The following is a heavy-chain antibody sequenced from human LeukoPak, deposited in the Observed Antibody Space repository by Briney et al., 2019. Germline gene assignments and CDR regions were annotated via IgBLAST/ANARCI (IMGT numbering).Heavy chain of an antibody. D-gene: IGHD6-19*01. Sequence: PGRSLRLSCTASGFTFGDYILSWVRQAPGKGLEWVGFIRSKPYGGTTEYAASVKGRFTISRDDSKSIAYLQVNSLKTEDTAVYYCTRLAGRNRPFDPWGQGTLVTVSS. CDR3: TRLAGRNRPFDP. CDR1: GFTFGDYI. CDR2: IRSKPYGGTT. J-gene: IGHJ5*02. V-gene: IGHV3-49*04.